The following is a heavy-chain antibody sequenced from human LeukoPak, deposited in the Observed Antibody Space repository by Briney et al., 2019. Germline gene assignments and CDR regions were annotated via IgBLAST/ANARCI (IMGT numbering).Heavy chain of an antibody. CDR2: IYYSGST. Sequence: SETLSLTCTVSGGSISSGSYYWGWIRQPPGKGLEWIGSIYYSGSTYYNPSLKSRVTISVGTSRNHFSLRLNSVTATDTAAYYCARQSPGYSSGWYDYWGQGTLVTVSS. J-gene: IGHJ4*02. CDR1: GGSISSGSYY. V-gene: IGHV4-39*01. D-gene: IGHD6-19*01. CDR3: ARQSPGYSSGWYDY.